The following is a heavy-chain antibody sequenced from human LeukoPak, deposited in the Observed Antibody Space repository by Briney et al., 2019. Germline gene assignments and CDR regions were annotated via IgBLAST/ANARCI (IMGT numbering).Heavy chain of an antibody. Sequence: ASVKVSCKASGYTFSSNGMSWVRQAPGQGLEWMGWISSYNGNRNYAQKFQGRVTMTTDTSTSTAYMELSSLRSEDTAVYYCARDAQGGHVLLWFGESFMGNNWFDPWGQGTLVTVSS. J-gene: IGHJ5*02. CDR2: ISSYNGNR. CDR1: GYTFSSNG. V-gene: IGHV1-18*01. CDR3: ARDAQGGHVLLWFGESFMGNNWFDP. D-gene: IGHD3-10*01.